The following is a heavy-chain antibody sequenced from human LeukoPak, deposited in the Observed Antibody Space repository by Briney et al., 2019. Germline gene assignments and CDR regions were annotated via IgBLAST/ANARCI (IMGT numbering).Heavy chain of an antibody. CDR1: GFTFDDYA. CDR3: AKSSSAAAGSAWFDP. J-gene: IGHJ5*02. D-gene: IGHD6-13*01. V-gene: IGHV3-9*03. Sequence: PGGSLRLSCAASGFTFDDYAMHWVRQAPGKGLEWVSGISWNSGSIGYADSVKGRSTISRDNAKNSLYLQMNSLRAEDMALYYCAKSSSAAAGSAWFDPWGQGTLVTVSS. CDR2: ISWNSGSI.